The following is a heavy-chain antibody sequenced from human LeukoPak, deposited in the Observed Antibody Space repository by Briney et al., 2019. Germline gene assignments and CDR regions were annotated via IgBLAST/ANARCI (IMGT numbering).Heavy chain of an antibody. Sequence: PSETLSLTCTVSGVSISSYYWSWIRQPPGKGLEWLGYIYYSGSTNYNPSLKSRVTISVDTSKNQFSLKLSSVTAEDTAVYYCARDLTVVTPVDAFDIWGQGTMVTVSS. CDR2: IYYSGST. CDR1: GVSISSYY. CDR3: ARDLTVVTPVDAFDI. J-gene: IGHJ3*02. V-gene: IGHV4-59*01. D-gene: IGHD4-23*01.